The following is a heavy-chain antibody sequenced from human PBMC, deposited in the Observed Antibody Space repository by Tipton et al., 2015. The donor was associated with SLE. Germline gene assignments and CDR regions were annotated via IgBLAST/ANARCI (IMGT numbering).Heavy chain of an antibody. V-gene: IGHV4-39*01. Sequence: TLSLTCTVSGGSISSSSYYWGWIRQPPGKGLEWIGSIYYRGSTYYNPSLKSRVTISVDTSKNQFSLKRSSVTAADTAVYYCARGEYSSSWYPFDYWGQGTLVTVSS. J-gene: IGHJ4*02. CDR1: GGSISSSSYY. CDR3: ARGEYSSSWYPFDY. CDR2: IYYRGST. D-gene: IGHD6-13*01.